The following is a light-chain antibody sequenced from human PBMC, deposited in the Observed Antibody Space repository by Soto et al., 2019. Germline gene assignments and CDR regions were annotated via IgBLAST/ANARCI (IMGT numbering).Light chain of an antibody. CDR3: QQYNSYSEA. Sequence: DIQMTQSPSSLSASPPYRFNMTGRASQSISSWLAWYQQKPGKAPKLLIYDASSLESGVPSRFSGSGSGTEFTLTISSLQPDDFATYYCQQYNSYSEAFGQGTKVDI. CDR2: DAS. J-gene: IGKJ1*01. CDR1: QSISSW. V-gene: IGKV1-5*01.